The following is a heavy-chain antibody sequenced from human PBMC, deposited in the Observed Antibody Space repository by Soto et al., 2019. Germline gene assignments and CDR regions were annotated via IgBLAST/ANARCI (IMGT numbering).Heavy chain of an antibody. D-gene: IGHD4-17*01. J-gene: IGHJ3*02. CDR1: GGTFSSYA. CDR3: ARERPTVFLAVGAFDI. V-gene: IGHV1-69*12. CDR2: IIPIFGTA. Sequence: QVQLVQSGAEVKKPGSSVKVSCKASGGTFSSYAISWVRQAPGQGLEWMGGIIPIFGTANYAQKFQGRVTSTADESASTAYMELSSLRSEDTAVDYCARERPTVFLAVGAFDIWGQGTMVTVSS.